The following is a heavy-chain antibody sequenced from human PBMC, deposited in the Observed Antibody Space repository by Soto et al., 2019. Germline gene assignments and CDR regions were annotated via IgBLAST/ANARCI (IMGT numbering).Heavy chain of an antibody. J-gene: IGHJ4*02. V-gene: IGHV3-7*05. CDR3: ARGRAAHPGED. CDR1: GFSINPYW. CDR2: IKQDGSEE. Sequence: EVQLVESGGDLVQPGGSLRLSCAASGFSINPYWMTWVRQAPGRGLEWVANIKQDGSEEYYVASVKGRFSISRDNARNSLYLQMNSLSPADTAVYHWARGRAAHPGEDWGQGTLVTVSS. D-gene: IGHD3-10*01.